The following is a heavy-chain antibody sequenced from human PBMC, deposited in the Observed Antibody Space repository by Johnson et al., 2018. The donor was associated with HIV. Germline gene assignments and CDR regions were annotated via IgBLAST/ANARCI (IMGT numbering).Heavy chain of an antibody. V-gene: IGHV3-53*01. CDR3: AKNREMATIRGAFDI. CDR1: GFTVSSNY. Sequence: VQLVESGGGLIQPGGSLRLSCAASGFTVSSNYMSWVRQAPGKGLEWVSVIYSGGSTYYADSVKGRFTISRDNSKNTLYLQMNSLRAEDTAVYYCAKNREMATIRGAFDIWGQGTMVTVSS. CDR2: IYSGGST. D-gene: IGHD5-24*01. J-gene: IGHJ3*02.